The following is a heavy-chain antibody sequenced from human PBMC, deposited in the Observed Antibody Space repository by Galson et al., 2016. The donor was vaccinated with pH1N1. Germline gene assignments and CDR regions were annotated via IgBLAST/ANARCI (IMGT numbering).Heavy chain of an antibody. CDR2: IYGGSARI. CDR1: GYRFEEYA. Sequence: SLRLSCAGSGYRFEEYAMHWVRQSPEKGLEWVAGIYGGSARIDYADSVKGQFTISRDDAKKSLFLQMNNLRSEDTALYYCAKDKAGDLDSWGQVTLVTVSS. J-gene: IGHJ4*02. D-gene: IGHD3-10*01. CDR3: AKDKAGDLDS. V-gene: IGHV3-9*01.